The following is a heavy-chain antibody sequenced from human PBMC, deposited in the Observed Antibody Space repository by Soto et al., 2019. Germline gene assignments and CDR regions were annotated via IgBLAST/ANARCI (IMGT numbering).Heavy chain of an antibody. CDR3: ARDWGTPGRGSAVGYYYHYGMDV. J-gene: IGHJ6*02. Sequence: EVQLVESGGGLVQPGESLRLSCLASEFTFNNYWMNWVRQAPGRGLEWVANIKDDGSEKNYVDSVKGRFTISRDNAKNPLYLQMDSLRGEDTAVYFCARDWGTPGRGSAVGYYYHYGMDVWGQGTTVTVS. CDR1: EFTFNNYW. V-gene: IGHV3-7*05. D-gene: IGHD6-19*01. CDR2: IKDDGSEK.